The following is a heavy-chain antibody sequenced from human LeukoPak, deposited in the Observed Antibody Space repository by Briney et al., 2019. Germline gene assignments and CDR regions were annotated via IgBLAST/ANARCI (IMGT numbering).Heavy chain of an antibody. Sequence: PGGSLRLSCAASGFTFSNYAMHWVRQAPGKGLEWVAVISYDGSNKYYADSVKGRFSISRDNAKNSLYLQMNSLRAEDTALYYCAKDRATLLEGFDYWGQGTLVTVSS. J-gene: IGHJ4*02. D-gene: IGHD2-15*01. CDR3: AKDRATLLEGFDY. CDR2: ISYDGSNK. CDR1: GFTFSNYA. V-gene: IGHV3-30*04.